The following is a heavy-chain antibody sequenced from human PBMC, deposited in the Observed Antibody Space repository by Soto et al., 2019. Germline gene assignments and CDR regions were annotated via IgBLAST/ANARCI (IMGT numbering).Heavy chain of an antibody. CDR3: AKGQNSGTYRFYFDY. V-gene: IGHV3-23*01. D-gene: IGHD1-26*01. J-gene: IGHJ4*02. CDR2: ISASGGRT. CDR1: GITLSSYG. Sequence: EVQLLESGGDLVQPGGSLRLSCAASGITLSSYGMSWVRQAPGKGPEWVSGISASGGRTSYADSVKGRFTISRDNSKNTLYLQMNSLRADDTAVYHCAKGQNSGTYRFYFDYWGQGALVTVSS.